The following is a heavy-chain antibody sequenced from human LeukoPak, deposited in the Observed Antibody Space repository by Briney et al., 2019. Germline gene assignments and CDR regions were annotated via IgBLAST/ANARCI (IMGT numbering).Heavy chain of an antibody. V-gene: IGHV3-23*01. CDR3: AKGQGGSYSSGWSFDY. CDR1: GFTFSSYA. D-gene: IGHD6-13*01. J-gene: IGHJ4*02. Sequence: PGGSLTLSCAASGFTFSSYAISWVRQAPGKGRAWVSTISGSGGCTYYADSVKGRFTISRDNSKNTLYLQMNSLRAEDTAGYYCAKGQGGSYSSGWSFDYWGQGTLVTVSS. CDR2: ISGSGGCT.